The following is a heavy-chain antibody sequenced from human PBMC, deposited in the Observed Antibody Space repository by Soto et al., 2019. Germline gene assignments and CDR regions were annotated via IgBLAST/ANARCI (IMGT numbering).Heavy chain of an antibody. J-gene: IGHJ4*02. CDR1: GFTFSRHA. CDR2: LRDSGGSI. CDR3: EKVSSSWYAGVFDL. Sequence: EVQLLESGGGLVQPGGSLRLSCTASGFTFSRHAMTCVRQAPGKGLEWVSGLRDSGGSIYYADSVKGRFTISRDNSMKTLYLQMNTLRAEDTAIYYCEKVSSSWYAGVFDLWGEGTLVTVSS. V-gene: IGHV3-23*01. D-gene: IGHD6-13*01.